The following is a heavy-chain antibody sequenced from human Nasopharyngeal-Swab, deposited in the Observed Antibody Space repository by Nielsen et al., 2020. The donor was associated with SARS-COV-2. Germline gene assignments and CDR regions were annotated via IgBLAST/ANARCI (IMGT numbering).Heavy chain of an antibody. D-gene: IGHD4-23*01. CDR2: IAHDASNE. CDR3: AGYGGYSF. J-gene: IGHJ4*02. CDR1: GFTFSSFG. Sequence: GGSLRLSCAASGFTFSSFGMHWVRQAPGKGLEWVAFIAHDASNEYYGDSVKGRFSISRDSSKNTVYLQMNGLRAEDTAIYYCAGYGGYSFWGQGTLVTVSS. V-gene: IGHV3-30*03.